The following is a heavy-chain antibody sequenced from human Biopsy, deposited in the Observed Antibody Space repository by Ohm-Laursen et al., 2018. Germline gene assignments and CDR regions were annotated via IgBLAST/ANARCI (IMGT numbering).Heavy chain of an antibody. V-gene: IGHV1-2*02. D-gene: IGHD1-26*01. CDR3: ARGGLNYWYFDL. CDR1: GYTFTDSY. Sequence: VSSVKVSCKASGYTFTDSYMHWVRQAPRQGLEWMGWINPNSGGTNYAQKFQGRVTMTRDTSMSTAYMELNRLRSDEKAVYYCARGGLNYWYFDLWGRGTLVTVSS. CDR2: INPNSGGT. J-gene: IGHJ2*01.